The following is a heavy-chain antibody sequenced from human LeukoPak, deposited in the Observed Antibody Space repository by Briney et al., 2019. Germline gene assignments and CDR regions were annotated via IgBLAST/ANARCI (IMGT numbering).Heavy chain of an antibody. CDR2: ISGSGGST. V-gene: IGHV3-23*01. CDR1: GFTFSSYA. D-gene: IGHD3-22*01. CDR3: AQDVDYYDSWGFSELGYPYHGLDV. J-gene: IGHJ6*02. Sequence: GGSLRLSCAASGFTFSSYAMSWVRQAPGKGLEWVSAISGSGGSTYYADSVKGRFTISRDNSKNTLYLQMNSLTAEDTAVYYCAQDVDYYDSWGFSELGYPYHGLDVSGEGTTVTVS.